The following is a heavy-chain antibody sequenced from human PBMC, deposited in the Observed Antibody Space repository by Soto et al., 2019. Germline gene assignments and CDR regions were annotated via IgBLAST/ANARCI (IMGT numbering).Heavy chain of an antibody. CDR2: IRRSSSYI. J-gene: IGHJ4*02. CDR3: ARDPRNSGWFVY. CDR1: GFAFSSYT. Sequence: EVQLVESGGGLVKPGGSLRLSCAASGFAFSSYTMDWVRQAPGKGLEWVSSIRRSSSYIYYTDSVKGRFTISRDNAKNSLNLQMHSLSADDTAVYYCARDPRNSGWFVYWGQGTLGTVCS. D-gene: IGHD6-19*01. V-gene: IGHV3-21*01.